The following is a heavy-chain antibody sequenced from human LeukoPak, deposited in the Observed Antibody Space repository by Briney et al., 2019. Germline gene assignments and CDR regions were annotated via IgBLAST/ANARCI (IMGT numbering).Heavy chain of an antibody. Sequence: ASVKVSCTASGYTFGGYFIHWVRQAPGQGLEWMGWINPLSGETNYTQKFEARVTMTRDTSITTAYMELTSLRFDDTAIYYCARTASDWGSKYWYFDLWGRGTLVTVSS. CDR3: ARTASDWGSKYWYFDL. CDR2: INPLSGET. V-gene: IGHV1-2*02. CDR1: GYTFGGYF. J-gene: IGHJ2*01. D-gene: IGHD2-21*01.